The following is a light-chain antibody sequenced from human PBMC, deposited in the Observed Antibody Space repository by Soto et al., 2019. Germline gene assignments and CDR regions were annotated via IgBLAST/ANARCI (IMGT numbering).Light chain of an antibody. CDR1: QSVSSSY. V-gene: IGKV3-20*01. CDR3: QQYGSSTWT. J-gene: IGKJ1*01. CDR2: GAS. Sequence: EIVLTQSPCTLSLSPGERATLSCRASQSVSSSYLAWYQQKPGQAPRPLIYGASSRAIGIPDRFSGSGSGTDFTLTISRLEPEDFAVYYCQQYGSSTWTFVQGTKVEIK.